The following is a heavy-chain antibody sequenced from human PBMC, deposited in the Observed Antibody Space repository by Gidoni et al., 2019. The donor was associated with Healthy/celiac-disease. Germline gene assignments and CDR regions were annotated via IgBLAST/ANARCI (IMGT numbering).Heavy chain of an antibody. J-gene: IGHJ4*02. Sequence: QLQLQESGPGLVKPSETLSLTCTVSGGSISSSSYYWGWIRQPPGKGLEWIGSIYYSGSTYYNPSLKSRVTISVDTSKNQFSLKLSSVTAADTAVYYCARPSSSGYSGYDADYWGQGTQVTVSS. CDR3: ARPSSSGYSGYDADY. D-gene: IGHD5-12*01. V-gene: IGHV4-39*01. CDR2: IYYSGST. CDR1: GGSISSSSYY.